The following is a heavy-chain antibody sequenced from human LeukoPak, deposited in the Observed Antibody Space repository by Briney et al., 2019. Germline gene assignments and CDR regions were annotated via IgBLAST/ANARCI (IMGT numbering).Heavy chain of an antibody. CDR3: ARDYYDSSGYHLNYYYYGMDV. V-gene: IGHV3-7*01. CDR1: GFTFSSYW. J-gene: IGHJ6*02. Sequence: GGSLRLSCAASGFTFSSYWMSWVRQAPGKGLEWVANIKQDGSEKYYVDSVKGRFTISRDNAKNSLYLQMNSLRAEDTAVYYCARDYYDSSGYHLNYYYYGMDVWGQGTTVTVSS. D-gene: IGHD3-22*01. CDR2: IKQDGSEK.